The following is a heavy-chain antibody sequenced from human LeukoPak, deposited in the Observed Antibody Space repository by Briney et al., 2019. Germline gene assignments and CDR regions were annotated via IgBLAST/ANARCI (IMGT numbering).Heavy chain of an antibody. Sequence: GGSLRLSCAASGFTFSSYGMHWVRQAPGKGLEWVAVISYDGSNKYYADSVKGRFTISRDNSKYTLYLQMNSLRAEDTAVYYCAKDVDPFGSGSYVEGFDYWGQGTLVTVSS. CDR2: ISYDGSNK. D-gene: IGHD3-10*01. CDR1: GFTFSSYG. J-gene: IGHJ4*02. CDR3: AKDVDPFGSGSYVEGFDY. V-gene: IGHV3-30*18.